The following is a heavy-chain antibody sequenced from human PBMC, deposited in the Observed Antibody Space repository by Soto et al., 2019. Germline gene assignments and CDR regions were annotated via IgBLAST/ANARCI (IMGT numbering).Heavy chain of an antibody. CDR3: AKGSYYDTTGYYFDY. CDR1: RFTFSSYA. J-gene: IGHJ4*02. Sequence: GGSLRLSCAASRFTFSSYAMSWVRQAPGKGLEWVSAISGSGGSTYYADSVKGRFTISRDNSKNTLYLQMNSLRAEDTAVYYCAKGSYYDTTGYYFDYWGQGTLVTVSS. V-gene: IGHV3-23*01. D-gene: IGHD3-22*01. CDR2: ISGSGGST.